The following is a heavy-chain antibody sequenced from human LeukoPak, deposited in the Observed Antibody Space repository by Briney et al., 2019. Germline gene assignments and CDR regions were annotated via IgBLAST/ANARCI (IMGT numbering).Heavy chain of an antibody. V-gene: IGHV4-34*01. CDR1: GGSFSGYY. J-gene: IGHJ4*02. CDR3: ARRATGAPDY. CDR2: INHSGST. D-gene: IGHD7-27*01. Sequence: PSETLSLTCAVYGGSFSGYYWSWIRQPPGKGLEWIGEINHSGSTNYNPSLKSRVTMSVDTSKNQFSLKLSSVTAADTAVYYCARRATGAPDYWGQGTLVTVSS.